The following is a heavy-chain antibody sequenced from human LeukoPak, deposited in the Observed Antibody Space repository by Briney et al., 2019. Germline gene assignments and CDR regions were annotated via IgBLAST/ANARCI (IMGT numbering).Heavy chain of an antibody. CDR2: IKEDGSEK. V-gene: IGHV3-7*01. CDR3: ARDKIVGATIFDY. CDR1: GSTFSSYW. J-gene: IGHJ4*02. D-gene: IGHD1-26*01. Sequence: GGSLRLSCAASGSTFSSYWMSWVRQAPGKGLEWVANIKEDGSEKFYVDSLKGRFTIFRDNAENSLYLLMNSLRADDTAVYYCARDKIVGATIFDYWGQGTLVTVSS.